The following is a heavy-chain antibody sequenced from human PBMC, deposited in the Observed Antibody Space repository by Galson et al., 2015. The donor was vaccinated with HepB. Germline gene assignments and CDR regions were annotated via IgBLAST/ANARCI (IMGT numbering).Heavy chain of an antibody. J-gene: IGHJ5*02. CDR3: VRGWIRPDP. V-gene: IGHV3-23*01. CDR1: GFTFTTYA. CDR2: IVAGTDTT. Sequence: SLRLSCAASGFTFTTYAMSWVRQAPGKGLEWVSAIVAGTDTTHYADSVKGRFTISRDNSKNTVFLQMNNLRVEDTAVYYCVRGWIRPDPWGQGSLVTVSS. D-gene: IGHD2-2*03.